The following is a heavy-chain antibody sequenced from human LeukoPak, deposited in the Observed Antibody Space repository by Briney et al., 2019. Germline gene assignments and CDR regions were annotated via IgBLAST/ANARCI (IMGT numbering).Heavy chain of an antibody. CDR2: INWNGGGT. J-gene: IGHJ4*02. V-gene: IGHV3-20*04. D-gene: IGHD1-26*01. Sequence: GGTLRLSCAASGFTFSSYGMSWVRQAPGKGLEWVSGINWNGGGTGYADSVKGRFTISRDNAKNSLYLQMNSLRAEDTALYYCARGIGSYGFDYWGQGTLVTVSS. CDR1: GFTFSSYG. CDR3: ARGIGSYGFDY.